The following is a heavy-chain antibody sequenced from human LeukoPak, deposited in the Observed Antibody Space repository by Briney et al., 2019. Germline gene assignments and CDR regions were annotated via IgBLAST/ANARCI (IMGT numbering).Heavy chain of an antibody. D-gene: IGHD3-16*02. CDR2: IIPILGIA. Sequence: ASVKVSCKASGGTFSSYTISWVRQAPGQGLEWMGRIIPILGIANYAQKFQGRVTITADKSTSTAYVELSSLRSEDTAVYYCARAAKYDYVWGSYRSNDAFDIWGQGTMVTVSS. V-gene: IGHV1-69*02. CDR1: GGTFSSYT. J-gene: IGHJ3*02. CDR3: ARAAKYDYVWGSYRSNDAFDI.